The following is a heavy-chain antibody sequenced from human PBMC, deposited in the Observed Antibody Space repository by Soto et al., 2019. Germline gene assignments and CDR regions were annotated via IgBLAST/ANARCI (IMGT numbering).Heavy chain of an antibody. CDR2: IYYSGST. CDR3: ARICCENYYDSSGYYQYYFDY. J-gene: IGHJ4*02. Sequence: PSETLSLTCTVSGGSISSSSYYWGWIRQPPGKGLEWIGSIYYSGSTYYNPSLKIRVTISVDTSKNQFSLKLSSVTAADTAVYYCARICCENYYDSSGYYQYYFDYWGQGTLVTVSS. CDR1: GGSISSSSYY. D-gene: IGHD3-22*01. V-gene: IGHV4-39*07.